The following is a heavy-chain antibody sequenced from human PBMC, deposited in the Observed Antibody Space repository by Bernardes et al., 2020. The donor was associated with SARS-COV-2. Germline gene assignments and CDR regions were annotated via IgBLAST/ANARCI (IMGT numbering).Heavy chain of an antibody. D-gene: IGHD6-19*01. V-gene: IGHV3-9*01. J-gene: IGHJ4*02. Sequence: GGSLRLSCAASGFTFDDYAMHWVRQAPGKGLEWVSGISWNSGSIGYADSVKGRFTISRDNAKNSLYLQMNSLRAEDTALYYCAKDTGVAVAGTLGPYYFDYWGQGTLVTVSS. CDR2: ISWNSGSI. CDR1: GFTFDDYA. CDR3: AKDTGVAVAGTLGPYYFDY.